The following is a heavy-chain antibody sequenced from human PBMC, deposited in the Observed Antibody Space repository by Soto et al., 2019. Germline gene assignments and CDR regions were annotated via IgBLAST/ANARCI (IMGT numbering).Heavy chain of an antibody. Sequence: DELLTESGGGLVQPGGSLRLSCEASGFTVNTNYMNWVRQAPGKGLEWVSVLYTAGATYYADSVKDRFSISRDSSKNTVYLQLNNLRADDTAVYYCARGWHRATSFDFWGQGTLVTVSS. CDR3: ARGWHRATSFDF. CDR2: LYTAGAT. V-gene: IGHV3-66*01. D-gene: IGHD5-12*01. CDR1: GFTVNTNY. J-gene: IGHJ4*02.